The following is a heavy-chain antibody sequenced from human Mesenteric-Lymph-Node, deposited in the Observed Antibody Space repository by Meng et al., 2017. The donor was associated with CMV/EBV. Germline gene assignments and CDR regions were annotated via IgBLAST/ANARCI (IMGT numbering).Heavy chain of an antibody. J-gene: IGHJ4*02. CDR1: GGSISSSSYY. Sequence: SETLSLTCTVSGGSISSSSYYWGWIRQPPGKGLEWIGSIYYSGSTYYNPSLKSRVTMSADTSKNQFTLKLASVTAADTAIYYCAVQRGRRPLDYWGQGTLVTVSS. V-gene: IGHV4-39*01. CDR2: IYYSGST. CDR3: AVQRGRRPLDY.